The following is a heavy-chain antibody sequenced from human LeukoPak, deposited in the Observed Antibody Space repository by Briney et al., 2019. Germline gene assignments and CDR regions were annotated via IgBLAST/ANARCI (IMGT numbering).Heavy chain of an antibody. Sequence: GGSLRLSCAASGFSFSNFDMSWVRQAPGKGLQWVSFINSGSRTIYYADSVKGRFTISRDNAKNSLYLQMKSLRDEDTAVYYCAGMGSWATRAYDYWGQGTLVTVSS. CDR3: AGMGSWATRAYDY. CDR1: GFSFSNFD. J-gene: IGHJ4*02. D-gene: IGHD3-16*01. V-gene: IGHV3-48*02. CDR2: INSGSRTI.